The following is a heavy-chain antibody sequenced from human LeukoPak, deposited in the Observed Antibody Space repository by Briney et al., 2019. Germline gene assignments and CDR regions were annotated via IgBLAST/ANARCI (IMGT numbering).Heavy chain of an antibody. CDR2: INHSGST. CDR3: ARGDVDPYVFDI. D-gene: IGHD3-10*02. V-gene: IGHV4-34*01. Sequence: SETPSLTCAVYGGSFSRYYWNWIRQPPGKGLEWIGEINHSGSTNYNPSLKSRVTISVDTSKNQFSLKVNSVIAADTAVYYCARGDVDPYVFDIWGQGTMVTVSS. CDR1: GGSFSRYY. J-gene: IGHJ3*02.